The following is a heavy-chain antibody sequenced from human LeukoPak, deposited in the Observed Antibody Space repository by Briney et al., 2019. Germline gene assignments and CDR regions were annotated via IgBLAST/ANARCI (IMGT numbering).Heavy chain of an antibody. V-gene: IGHV1-69*06. CDR2: IIPIFGTT. CDR3: ARVVGLTGYSSSWYSGYYYYMDV. D-gene: IGHD6-13*01. Sequence: GASVKVSCKASGGTFSIYAMSWVRQAPGQGLEWMGGIIPIFGTTNYAQKFQDRVTITADKSTSTAYMELSSLRSEDTAVYYCARVVGLTGYSSSWYSGYYYYMDVWGKGTTVTVSS. CDR1: GGTFSIYA. J-gene: IGHJ6*03.